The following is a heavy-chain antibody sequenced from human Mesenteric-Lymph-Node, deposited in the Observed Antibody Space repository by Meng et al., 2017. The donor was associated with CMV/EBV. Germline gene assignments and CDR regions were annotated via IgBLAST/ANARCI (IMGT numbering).Heavy chain of an antibody. CDR2: IGSSNRIK. CDR1: GFIFSSYS. D-gene: IGHD1-26*01. Sequence: GESLKISCAASGFIFSSYSMNWVRQAPGKGLEWVSYIGSSNRIKYYADSAKGRFTISRDDAKSSMYLQMDSLRVEDTAVYYCARESGSGSRDHWGQGTLVTVSS. CDR3: ARESGSGSRDH. V-gene: IGHV3-48*04. J-gene: IGHJ5*02.